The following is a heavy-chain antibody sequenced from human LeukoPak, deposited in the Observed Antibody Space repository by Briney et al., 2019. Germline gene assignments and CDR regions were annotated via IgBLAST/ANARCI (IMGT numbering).Heavy chain of an antibody. CDR1: KFTFSHYG. Sequence: GGSLRLSCTASKFTFSHYGMQWVRQAPGKGLEWVVVIWYDGSNKYYADSVKGRFTISRDNSKNTLYLQMNSLRAEDTAVYYCAREEYCGGDCYVFDYWGQGTLVTVSS. V-gene: IGHV3-33*08. CDR2: IWYDGSNK. J-gene: IGHJ4*02. CDR3: AREEYCGGDCYVFDY. D-gene: IGHD2-21*02.